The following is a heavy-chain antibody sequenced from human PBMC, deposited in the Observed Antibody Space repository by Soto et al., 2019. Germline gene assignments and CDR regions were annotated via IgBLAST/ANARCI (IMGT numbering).Heavy chain of an antibody. D-gene: IGHD3-22*01. CDR2: IWFDGSDA. CDR1: GFTFSSYG. CDR3: AREHYFDGSAFYYCPDC. V-gene: IGHV3-33*01. Sequence: QVQLVESGGGVVQPGRSLRLSCAASGFTFSSYGMHWVRQAPGKGLEWVALIWFDGSDAYYSDSVKGRFTISRDNSRNTLYLQMNSLRAEDTAVYYCAREHYFDGSAFYYCPDCWGQGTLVTVSS. J-gene: IGHJ4*02.